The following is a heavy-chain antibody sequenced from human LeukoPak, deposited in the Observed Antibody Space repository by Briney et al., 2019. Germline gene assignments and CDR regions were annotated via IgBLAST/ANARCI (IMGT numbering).Heavy chain of an antibody. CDR3: ASYHDSSGYLFDY. CDR2: INSDGSST. CDR1: GFTFSSYW. D-gene: IGHD3-22*01. J-gene: IGHJ4*02. Sequence: GGSLRFSCAASGFTFSSYWMHWVRQAPGKGLVWVSRINSDGSSTSYADSVKGRFTISRDNAKNTLYLQMNSLRAEDTAVYYCASYHDSSGYLFDYWGQGTLVAVSS. V-gene: IGHV3-74*01.